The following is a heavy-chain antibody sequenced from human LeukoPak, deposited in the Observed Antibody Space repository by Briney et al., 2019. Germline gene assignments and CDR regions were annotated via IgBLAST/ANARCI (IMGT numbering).Heavy chain of an antibody. CDR3: AKSVLSPYYYYGMDV. Sequence: GGSLRLSCAASGFTFSSYAMSWVRQAPGKGLEWVSAISGSGGGTYYADSVKGRFTISRDNSKNTLYLQMNSLRAEDTAVYYCAKSVLSPYYYYGMDVWGQGTTVTVSS. CDR1: GFTFSSYA. J-gene: IGHJ6*02. CDR2: ISGSGGGT. V-gene: IGHV3-23*01.